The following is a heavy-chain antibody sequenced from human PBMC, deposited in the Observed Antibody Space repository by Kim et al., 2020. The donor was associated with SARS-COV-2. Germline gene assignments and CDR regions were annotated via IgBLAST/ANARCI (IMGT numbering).Heavy chain of an antibody. Sequence: GGSLRLSCSVSGFTFSSYAMSWVRQAPGKGLEWVSAIDSSGRVNYADSVKGRFTISRDNSKNTLYLQMNSLRVEDTAIYYCAKVVGASQGDYWGQGTRGT. CDR1: GFTFSSYA. D-gene: IGHD1-26*01. V-gene: IGHV3-23*01. CDR3: AKVVGASQGDY. CDR2: IDSSGRV. J-gene: IGHJ4*02.